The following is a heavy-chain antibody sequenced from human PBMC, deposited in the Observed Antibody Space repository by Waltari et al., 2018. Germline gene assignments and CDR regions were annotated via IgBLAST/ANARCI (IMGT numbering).Heavy chain of an antibody. CDR3: ARDTYGSGQSYYFDY. J-gene: IGHJ4*02. Sequence: QVQLQESGPGLVKPSQTLSLTCTFSGGSLRSGGYYWSCIRKHPGKGLEWIGYIYYSGSTYYNPSLKSRVTISVDTSKNQFSLKLSSVTAADTAVYYCARDTYGSGQSYYFDYWGQGTLVTVSS. CDR2: IYYSGST. V-gene: IGHV4-31*03. D-gene: IGHD3-10*01. CDR1: GGSLRSGGYY.